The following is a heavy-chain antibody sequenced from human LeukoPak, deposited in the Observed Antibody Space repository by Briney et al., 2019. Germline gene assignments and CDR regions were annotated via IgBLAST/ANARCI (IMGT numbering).Heavy chain of an antibody. V-gene: IGHV1-18*01. CDR3: ATTRSSSSWYGGYYYYYMDV. CDR2: ISAYNGNT. CDR1: GYTFTSYG. J-gene: IGHJ6*03. Sequence: ASVKVSCKASGYTFTSYGISWVRQAPGQGLEWMGWISAYNGNTNYAQKLQGRVTMTTDTSTSTAYMELRSLRSDDTAVYYCATTRSSSSWYGGYYYYYMDVWGKGTTVTVSS. D-gene: IGHD6-13*01.